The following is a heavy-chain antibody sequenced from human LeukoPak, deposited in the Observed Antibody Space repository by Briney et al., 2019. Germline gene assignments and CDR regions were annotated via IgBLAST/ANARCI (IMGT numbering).Heavy chain of an antibody. CDR3: ASLRKRGGAFDL. V-gene: IGHV4-59*12. CDR2: IYYSGST. CDR1: GGSISSYY. Sequence: SETLSLTCTVSGGSISSYYWSWIRQPPGKGLEWIGYIYYSGSTNYNPSLKSRVTISVDTSKNQFSLKLRSVTAADTAVYYCASLRKRGGAFDLWGQGKVTVSS. J-gene: IGHJ3*01.